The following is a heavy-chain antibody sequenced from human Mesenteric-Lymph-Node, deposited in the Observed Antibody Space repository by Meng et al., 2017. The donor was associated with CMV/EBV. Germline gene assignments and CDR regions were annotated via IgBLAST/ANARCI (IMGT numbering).Heavy chain of an antibody. J-gene: IGHJ6*02. Sequence: GESLKISCAASGFNFRVYRMHWVRQAPGKGLEWISYIDISSTTMYYADSVRGRFAISRDNSENTLYLQMHSLRAEDTAVYYCATEVWTEQWLESIYHYYGMDVWGQGTTVTVSS. CDR2: IDISSTTM. D-gene: IGHD6-19*01. CDR1: GFNFRVYR. CDR3: ATEVWTEQWLESIYHYYGMDV. V-gene: IGHV3-48*01.